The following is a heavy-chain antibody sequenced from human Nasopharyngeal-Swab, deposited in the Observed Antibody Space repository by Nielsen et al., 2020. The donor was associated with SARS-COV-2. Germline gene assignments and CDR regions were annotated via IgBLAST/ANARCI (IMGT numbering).Heavy chain of an antibody. CDR1: GFSSSDYY. CDR2: ISSDRSIYT. CDR3: ARVEDNFGGYIDY. Sequence: GGSLRLSCAASGFSSSDYYMSWIRQAPGKGLEWVAYISSDRSIYTFYADSVKGRFTITRDTAKNSLSLQMDSLSVEDTAVYFCARVEDNFGGYIDYWCQGTLVAVSS. V-gene: IGHV3-11*06. J-gene: IGHJ4*02. D-gene: IGHD4-17*01.